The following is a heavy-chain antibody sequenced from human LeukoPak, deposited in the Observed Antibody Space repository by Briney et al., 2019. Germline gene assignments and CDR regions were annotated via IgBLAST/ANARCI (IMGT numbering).Heavy chain of an antibody. Sequence: GGSLRLSCVASGFNFGTYGMHWVRQAPGKGLDWVAVIWYDGSNKYYADSVKGRFTISRDNSKNTMYLEMNSLRAEDTAVYYCARSETGYWYSALWGRGTLVTVSS. J-gene: IGHJ2*01. CDR3: ARSETGYWYSAL. D-gene: IGHD7-27*01. V-gene: IGHV3-33*01. CDR2: IWYDGSNK. CDR1: GFNFGTYG.